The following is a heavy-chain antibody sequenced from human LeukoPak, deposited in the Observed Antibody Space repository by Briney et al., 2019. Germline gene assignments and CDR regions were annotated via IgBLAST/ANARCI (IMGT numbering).Heavy chain of an antibody. V-gene: IGHV1-69*02. D-gene: IGHD2-15*01. Sequence: SVKVSCKASGGTFSSYTISWVRQAPGQGLQWMGRIIPILGIANYAQKFQGRVTITADKSTSTAYMELSSLRSEDTAVYYCARGVRCSGGSCYSRAGNWFDPWGQGTLVTVSS. J-gene: IGHJ5*02. CDR1: GGTFSSYT. CDR3: ARGVRCSGGSCYSRAGNWFDP. CDR2: IIPILGIA.